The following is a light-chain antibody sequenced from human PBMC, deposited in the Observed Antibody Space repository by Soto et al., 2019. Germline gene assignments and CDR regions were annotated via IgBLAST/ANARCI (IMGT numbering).Light chain of an antibody. CDR1: SSDVGGYHY. V-gene: IGLV2-8*01. CDR2: EVN. Sequence: QSALTQPPSASGSPGQSVAISCTGTSSDVGGYHYVSWYQQHPGKAPKLMIYEVNKRPSGVPDRFSGSKSGNTASLTVSGLQAEDEADYYCSSYAGSSNVFGTGTKLTV. J-gene: IGLJ1*01. CDR3: SSYAGSSNV.